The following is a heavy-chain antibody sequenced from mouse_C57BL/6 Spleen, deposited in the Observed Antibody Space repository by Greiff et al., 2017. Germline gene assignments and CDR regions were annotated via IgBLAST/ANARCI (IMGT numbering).Heavy chain of an antibody. CDR3: ASPLAGGIAY. CDR2: IDPEDGET. CDR1: GFNITDYY. J-gene: IGHJ3*01. Sequence: EVQLQQSGAELVKPGASVKLSCTASGFNITDYYMHWVKQRTEQGLEWIGRIDPEDGETKYAPKFQGKATITADTSSNTAYLQLSSLTSADTAVYYGASPLAGGIAYWGQGTLVTVSA. D-gene: IGHD4-1*01. V-gene: IGHV14-2*01.